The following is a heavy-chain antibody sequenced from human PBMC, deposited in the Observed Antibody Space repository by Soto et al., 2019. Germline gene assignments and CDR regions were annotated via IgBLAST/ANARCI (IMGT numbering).Heavy chain of an antibody. D-gene: IGHD3-9*01. V-gene: IGHV4-59*01. CDR2: VFYSGSS. CDR1: GGSISSYY. CDR3: ARGRNDLLTGHYYFDY. Sequence: PSETLSLTCTVSGGSISSYYWSWIRQSPGKGLEWIGYVFYSGSSNYNPSLKSRVTISVDTSKNQFSLKLRSVTAADTSVYYCARGRNDLLTGHYYFDYWGQGTLVTVSS. J-gene: IGHJ4*02.